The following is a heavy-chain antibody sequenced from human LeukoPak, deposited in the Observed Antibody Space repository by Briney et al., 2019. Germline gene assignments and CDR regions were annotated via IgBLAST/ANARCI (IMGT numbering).Heavy chain of an antibody. CDR1: GFTFSSYA. J-gene: IGHJ4*02. CDR2: ISGSGGST. V-gene: IGHV3-23*01. CDR3: AKARSSSLTLYFDY. D-gene: IGHD6-13*01. Sequence: PGGSLRLSCAASGFTFSSYAMTWVRQAPGKGLEWVSTISGSGGSTYYADSVKGRFTISRDNSKNTLYLQMNSLRAEDTAVYYCAKARSSSLTLYFDYWGQGTLVTVSS.